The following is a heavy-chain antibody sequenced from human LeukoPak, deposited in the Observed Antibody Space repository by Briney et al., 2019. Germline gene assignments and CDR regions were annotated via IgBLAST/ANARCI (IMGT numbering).Heavy chain of an antibody. J-gene: IGHJ5*02. Sequence: SETLSLTCTVSGGSISSYYWSWIRQPPGKGLEWIGYIYYSGSTNYNPSLKSRVTISVHTSKNQFSLKLSSVTAADTAVYYCARDLSAAAGNGWFDPWGQGTLVTVSS. D-gene: IGHD6-13*01. V-gene: IGHV4-59*01. CDR3: ARDLSAAAGNGWFDP. CDR1: GGSISSYY. CDR2: IYYSGST.